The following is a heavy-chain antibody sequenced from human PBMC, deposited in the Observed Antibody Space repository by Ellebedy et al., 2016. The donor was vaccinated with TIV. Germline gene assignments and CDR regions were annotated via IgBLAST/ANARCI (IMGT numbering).Heavy chain of an antibody. CDR2: IIPIFGKA. J-gene: IGHJ6*02. D-gene: IGHD3-3*01. CDR3: ARSYDPHYYYAMDV. V-gene: IGHV1-69*13. CDR1: GGTFSNYA. Sequence: AASVKVSCKTSGGTFSNYAISWVRPSPGQGLEWMGGIIPIFGKADYEQKFQGTVTITADESTSTAYMELSSLRSEDTAVYYCARSYDPHYYYAMDVWGQGTTVTVSS.